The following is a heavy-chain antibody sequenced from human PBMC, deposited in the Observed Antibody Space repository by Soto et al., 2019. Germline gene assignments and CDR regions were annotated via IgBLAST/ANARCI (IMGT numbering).Heavy chain of an antibody. CDR2: IYTSGST. J-gene: IGHJ4*02. Sequence: SETLSLTCTVSCGSISSYYWSWIRQPAGKGLEWIGRIYTSGSTNYNPSLKSRVTMSVDTSKNQFSLKLSSVTAADTAVYHCARDEYYDSSGYAAYWGQGTLVTVSS. CDR3: ARDEYYDSSGYAAY. CDR1: CGSISSYY. V-gene: IGHV4-4*07. D-gene: IGHD3-22*01.